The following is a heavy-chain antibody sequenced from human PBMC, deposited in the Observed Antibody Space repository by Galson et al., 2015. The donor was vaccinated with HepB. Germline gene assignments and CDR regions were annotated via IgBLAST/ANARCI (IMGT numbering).Heavy chain of an antibody. V-gene: IGHV3-74*01. D-gene: IGHD4-23*01. Sequence: SLRLSCAASGFTFSSYWMHWVRQAPGKGLVWVSRINSDGSSTSYADSVKVRFTISRDNAKNTLYLQMNSLRAEDTAVYYCARDWGDYGGLYFDYWGQGTLVTVSS. J-gene: IGHJ4*02. CDR1: GFTFSSYW. CDR3: ARDWGDYGGLYFDY. CDR2: INSDGSST.